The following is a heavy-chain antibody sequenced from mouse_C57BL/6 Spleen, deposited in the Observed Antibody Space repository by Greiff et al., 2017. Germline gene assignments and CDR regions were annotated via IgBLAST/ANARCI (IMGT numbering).Heavy chain of an antibody. D-gene: IGHD2-2*01. Sequence: QVQLKQSGPELVKPGASVKISCKASGYSFTSYYIHWVKQRPGQGLEWIGWIYPGSGNTKYNEKFKGKATLTADTSSSTAYMQLSSLTSEDSAVYYCARLLVYAMDYWGQGTSVTVSS. CDR3: ARLLVYAMDY. J-gene: IGHJ4*01. V-gene: IGHV1-66*01. CDR2: IYPGSGNT. CDR1: GYSFTSYY.